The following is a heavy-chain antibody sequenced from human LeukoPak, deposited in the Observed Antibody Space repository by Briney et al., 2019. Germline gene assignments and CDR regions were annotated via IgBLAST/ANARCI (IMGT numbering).Heavy chain of an antibody. CDR1: GGSITNYY. Sequence: PSETLSLTCTVSGGSITNYYWTWIRQPPGKGLEWIGYIHYSGSTNYNPSLKSRVTISVDTSKNQFSLKLSSVTAADTAVYYCAREVYDHYYYYYMDVWGKGTTDTVSS. D-gene: IGHD6-6*01. V-gene: IGHV4-59*01. J-gene: IGHJ6*03. CDR3: AREVYDHYYYYYMDV. CDR2: IHYSGST.